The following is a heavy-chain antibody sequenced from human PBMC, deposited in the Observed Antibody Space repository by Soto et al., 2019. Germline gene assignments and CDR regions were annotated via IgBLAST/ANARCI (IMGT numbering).Heavy chain of an antibody. J-gene: IGHJ4*02. Sequence: GGSLRLSCAASGFSFNNYGMTWVRQAPGKGLEWVSHITPNGGSTNYADSVKGRFTISRDNSKDMLFLQMNGLRAEDTAVYYCAKVRAVAGSSMNYWGQGTLVTVSS. V-gene: IGHV3-23*01. CDR3: AKVRAVAGSSMNY. D-gene: IGHD6-19*01. CDR2: ITPNGGST. CDR1: GFSFNNYG.